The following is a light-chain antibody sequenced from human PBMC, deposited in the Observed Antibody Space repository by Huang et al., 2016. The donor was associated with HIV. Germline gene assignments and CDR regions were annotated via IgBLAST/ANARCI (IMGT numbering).Light chain of an antibody. CDR2: GAS. V-gene: IGKV3-15*01. CDR3: QQYNNWPPLT. J-gene: IGKJ4*01. CDR1: QSVSRN. Sequence: EILMTQSPATLSVAPGQRATLPSRASQSVSRNLAGYQQKPGQAPGLLIYGASTRATGIQARFSGSGSGTEFTLTISSLQSEDFAVYYCQQYNNWPPLTFGGGTKVEIK.